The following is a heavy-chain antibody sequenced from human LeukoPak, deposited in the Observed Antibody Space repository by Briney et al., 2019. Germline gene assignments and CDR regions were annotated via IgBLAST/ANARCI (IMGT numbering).Heavy chain of an antibody. CDR3: ASGYSYGYDAFDI. CDR1: GFTFSSYA. J-gene: IGHJ3*02. Sequence: GGSLRLSCAASGFTFSSYAMHWVRQAPGKGLEWVSYISSSGSTIYYADSVKGRFTISRDNAKNSLYLQMNSLRAEDTAVYYCASGYSYGYDAFDIWGQGTMVTVSS. D-gene: IGHD5-18*01. V-gene: IGHV3-48*04. CDR2: ISSSGSTI.